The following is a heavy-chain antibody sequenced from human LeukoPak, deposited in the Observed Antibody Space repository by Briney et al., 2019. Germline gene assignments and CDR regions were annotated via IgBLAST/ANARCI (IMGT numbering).Heavy chain of an antibody. CDR1: GASISNYY. V-gene: IGHV4-59*13. Sequence: SETLSLTCTVSGASISNYYWSWIRQPPGGGLEWFGYFFSSGSTRYNPSLKTRVTISVDTSKNQLSLKMTSVSAADTALYYCARGGVIRSGDYHFDFWGQGTLVTVSS. D-gene: IGHD4-17*01. J-gene: IGHJ4*01. CDR2: FFSSGST. CDR3: ARGGVIRSGDYHFDF.